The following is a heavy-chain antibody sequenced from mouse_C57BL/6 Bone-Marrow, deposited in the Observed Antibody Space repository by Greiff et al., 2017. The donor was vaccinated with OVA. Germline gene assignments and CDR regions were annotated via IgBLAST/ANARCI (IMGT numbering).Heavy chain of an antibody. J-gene: IGHJ4*01. CDR2: IYPRSGNT. CDR3: AGTTVYAMDY. Sequence: QVHVKQSGAELARPGASVKLSCKASGYTFTSYGISWVKQRTGQGLEWIGEIYPRSGNTYYNEKFKGKATLTADKSSSTAYMELRSLTSEDSAVYFCAGTTVYAMDYWGQGTSVTVSS. CDR1: GYTFTSYG. D-gene: IGHD1-1*01. V-gene: IGHV1-81*01.